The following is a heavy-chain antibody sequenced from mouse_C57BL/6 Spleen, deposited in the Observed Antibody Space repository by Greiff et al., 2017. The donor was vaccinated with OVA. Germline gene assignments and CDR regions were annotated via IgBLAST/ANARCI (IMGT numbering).Heavy chain of an antibody. CDR2: ISYDGSN. CDR1: GYSITSGYY. Sequence: EVKLQESGPGLVKPSQSLSLTCSVTGYSITSGYYWNWIRQFPGNKLEWMGYISYDGSNNYNPSLKNRISITRDTSKNQFFLKLNSVTTEDTATYYCARGGVGNYYFDYWGQGTTLTVSS. CDR3: ARGGVGNYYFDY. J-gene: IGHJ2*01. V-gene: IGHV3-6*01. D-gene: IGHD2-1*01.